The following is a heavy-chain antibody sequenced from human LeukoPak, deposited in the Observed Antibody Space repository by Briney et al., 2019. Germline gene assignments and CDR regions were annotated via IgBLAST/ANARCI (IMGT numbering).Heavy chain of an antibody. V-gene: IGHV3-48*03. Sequence: GGSLRLSCAASGFTFSTYDMNWVRQAPGKGLGWVPFISNSGNIIKYADSVQGRFTISRDNAENSLYLQMNSLRADDTAIYYCARDWLAAGGDYMDVWGKGTTVTISS. CDR2: ISNSGNII. CDR3: ARDWLAAGGDYMDV. CDR1: GFTFSTYD. D-gene: IGHD6-13*01. J-gene: IGHJ6*03.